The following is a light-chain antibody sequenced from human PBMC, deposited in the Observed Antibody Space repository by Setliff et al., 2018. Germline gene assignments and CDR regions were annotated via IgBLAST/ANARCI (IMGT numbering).Light chain of an antibody. CDR1: IADVGYLNY. V-gene: IGLV2-14*01. CDR3: NSYTTSGIIL. Sequence: QSVLTQPASVSGSPGQSITISCTGTIADVGYLNYVSWYQQHPCKAPKLIIYEVATRASGVSDRFSGSKSGSTASLTISGVQTEDEADYYCNSYTTSGIILFGGGTK. J-gene: IGLJ2*01. CDR2: EVA.